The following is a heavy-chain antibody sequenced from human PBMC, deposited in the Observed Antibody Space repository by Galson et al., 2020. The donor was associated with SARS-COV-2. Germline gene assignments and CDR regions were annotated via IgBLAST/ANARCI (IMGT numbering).Heavy chain of an antibody. J-gene: IGHJ5*02. CDR2: ISYDRSNK. CDR3: ARDSGGSYYGSFDP. D-gene: IGHD1-26*01. CDR1: GFTFRSHT. V-gene: IGHV3-30-3*01. Sequence: GESLKISCAASGFTFRSHTIHWVRQAPGKGLEWVAVISYDRSNKYYADSVKGRFTISRDNSKNTLYVQMNSLRPEDTAVYYCARDSGGSYYGSFDPWGQGTLVTVSS.